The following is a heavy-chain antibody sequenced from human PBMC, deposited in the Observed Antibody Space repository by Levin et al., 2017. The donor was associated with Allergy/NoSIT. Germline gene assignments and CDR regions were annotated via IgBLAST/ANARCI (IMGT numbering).Heavy chain of an antibody. J-gene: IGHJ4*02. CDR1: GGSISSSSYY. V-gene: IGHV4-39*01. Sequence: SETLSLTCTVSGGSISSSSYYWGWIRQPPGKGLEWIGSIYYSGSTYYNPSLKSRVTISVDTSKNQFSLKLSSVTAADTAVYYCARPSLGELPLHFDYWGQGTLVTVSS. D-gene: IGHD3-10*01. CDR2: IYYSGST. CDR3: ARPSLGELPLHFDY.